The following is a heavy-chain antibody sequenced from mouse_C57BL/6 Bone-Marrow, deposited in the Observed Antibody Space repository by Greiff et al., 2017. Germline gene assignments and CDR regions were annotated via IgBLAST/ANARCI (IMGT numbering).Heavy chain of an antibody. CDR1: GYTFTSYW. V-gene: IGHV1-59*01. J-gene: IGHJ2*01. CDR3: ARTYYSNYVVLFDY. D-gene: IGHD2-5*01. Sequence: VQLQQPGAELVRPGTSVKLSCKASGYTFTSYWMHWVKQRPGQGLEWIGVIDPSDSYTNYNQKFKGKATLTVDTSSSTAYMQLSSLTSEDSAVYYCARTYYSNYVVLFDYWGQGTTLTVSS. CDR2: IDPSDSYT.